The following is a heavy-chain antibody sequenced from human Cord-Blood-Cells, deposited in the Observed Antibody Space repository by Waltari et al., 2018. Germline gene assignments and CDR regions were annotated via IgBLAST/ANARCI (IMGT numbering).Heavy chain of an antibody. J-gene: IGHJ6*03. CDR2: FDPEDGET. Sequence: QVQLVQSGAEVKKPGASVKVSCKVSGYTRTDLTMHWVRQAPGKGLEWMGGFDPEDGETIYAQKFQGRVTMTEDTSTDTAYMELSSLRSEDTAVYYCATSVYGSGSYYYMDVWGKGTTVTVSS. CDR1: GYTRTDLT. CDR3: ATSVYGSGSYYYMDV. D-gene: IGHD3-10*01. V-gene: IGHV1-24*01.